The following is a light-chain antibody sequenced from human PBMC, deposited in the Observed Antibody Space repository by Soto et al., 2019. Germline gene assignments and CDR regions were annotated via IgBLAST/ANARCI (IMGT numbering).Light chain of an antibody. CDR2: DVS. J-gene: IGLJ2*01. CDR3: SSYTSSSTLGVV. V-gene: IGLV2-14*01. CDR1: SSDVGGYAY. Sequence: QSALTQPASVSGSPGQSITISCTGTSSDVGGYAYVSWYQQHPGKAPKLMIYDVSNRPSGVSNRFSGSKSGNTASLTISGLPAEDEADYYCSSYTSSSTLGVVFGGGTKLTVL.